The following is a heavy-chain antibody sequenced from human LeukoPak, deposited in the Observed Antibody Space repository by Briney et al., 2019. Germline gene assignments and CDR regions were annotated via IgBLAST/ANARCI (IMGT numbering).Heavy chain of an antibody. J-gene: IGHJ4*02. CDR3: AGGGSGSPDFDY. V-gene: IGHV4-59*01. D-gene: IGHD3-10*01. Sequence: PSETLSLTCTVSGGSISSYYWSWIRQPPGKGLEWIGYIYYSGSTNYNPSLKSRVTISVDTSKNQFSLKLSSVTAADTAVYCCAGGGSGSPDFDYWGQGTLVTVSS. CDR2: IYYSGST. CDR1: GGSISSYY.